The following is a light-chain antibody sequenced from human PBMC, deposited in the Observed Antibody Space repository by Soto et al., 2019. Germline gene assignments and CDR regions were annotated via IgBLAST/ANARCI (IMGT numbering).Light chain of an antibody. CDR1: QSLLHSDGYNY. Sequence: DIVMTQSPLSLPVTPGEPASISCRSSQSLLHSDGYNYLDWYLQKPGQSPQLLIYMASNRASGVPDRFSGSGSGAGFTLKISRVEAEDVGVYYCMQALKTLTFGQGTRLEIK. V-gene: IGKV2-28*01. J-gene: IGKJ5*01. CDR2: MAS. CDR3: MQALKTLT.